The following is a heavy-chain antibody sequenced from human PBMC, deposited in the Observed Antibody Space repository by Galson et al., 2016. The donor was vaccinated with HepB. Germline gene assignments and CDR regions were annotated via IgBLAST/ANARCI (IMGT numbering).Heavy chain of an antibody. CDR3: AREASYVNVLDH. V-gene: IGHV3-53*04. Sequence: SLRPSCAASGFTVSTNYMSWVRQAPGKGLEWVSVIYGGGSTTYADSVKGRFTISRHNSKNTVSLQMNSLRVDDTAVFYCAREASYVNVLDHWGQGTLVTVSS. D-gene: IGHD5-18*01. J-gene: IGHJ4*02. CDR2: IYGGGST. CDR1: GFTVSTNY.